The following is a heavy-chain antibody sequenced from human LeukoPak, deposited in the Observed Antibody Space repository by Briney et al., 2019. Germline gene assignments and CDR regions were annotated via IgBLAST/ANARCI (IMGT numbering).Heavy chain of an antibody. D-gene: IGHD6-19*01. V-gene: IGHV1-18*01. CDR3: ARDLTSSGRSHAFDI. J-gene: IGHJ3*02. Sequence: ASVKVSCKASGYTFTSYGISWVRQAPGQGLEWMGWISAYNGNTNYAQKLQGRVTMTTDTSTSTAYMELRSLRSDDTAVYYCARDLTSSGRSHAFDIWGQGTMVTVSA. CDR1: GYTFTSYG. CDR2: ISAYNGNT.